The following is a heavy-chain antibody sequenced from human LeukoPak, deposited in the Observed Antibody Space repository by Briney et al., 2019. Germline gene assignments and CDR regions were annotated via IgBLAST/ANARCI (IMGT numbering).Heavy chain of an antibody. J-gene: IGHJ4*02. V-gene: IGHV3-48*03. CDR3: TRSGYRHPYHFDS. D-gene: IGHD3-22*01. CDR1: GFTFSSYE. CDR2: ISSSGSTI. Sequence: PGGSLRLSCAASGFTFSSYEMNWVRQAPGKGLEWVSYISSSGSTIYYADSVKGRFTISRDNSKNTLSLQMNSLRAEDTAIYYCTRSGYRHPYHFDSWGQGTLVTVSS.